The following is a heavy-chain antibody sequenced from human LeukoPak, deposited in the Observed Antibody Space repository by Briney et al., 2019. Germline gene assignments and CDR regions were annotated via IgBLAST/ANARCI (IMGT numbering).Heavy chain of an antibody. CDR3: VRDRYYGSGSFYQMDV. V-gene: IGHV1-2*02. CDR1: GYTFIGYY. CDR2: INPNTGGT. D-gene: IGHD3-10*01. Sequence: GASVKVSCKASGYTFIGYYMHWVRQAPGQGLEWMGWINPNTGGTDYEQKFQGRVTMTRDTSISTAYMELSRLRSDDTAVYYCVRDRYYGSGSFYQMDVWGQGTTVTVSS. J-gene: IGHJ6*02.